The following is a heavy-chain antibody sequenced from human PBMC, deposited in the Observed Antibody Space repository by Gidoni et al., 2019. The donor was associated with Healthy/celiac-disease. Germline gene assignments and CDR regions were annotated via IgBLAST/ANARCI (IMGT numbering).Heavy chain of an antibody. V-gene: IGHV3-23*01. Sequence: EVQLLESGGGLVQPGGSLRLSCAASGFTFSSYAMSWVRQAPGKGLEWVSAISGSGGSTYYADSVKGRFTISRDNSKNTLYLQMNNLRAEDTAVYYCAKGYTVVTPEVPYYFDYWGQGTLVTVSS. J-gene: IGHJ4*02. CDR1: GFTFSSYA. CDR2: ISGSGGST. CDR3: AKGYTVVTPEVPYYFDY. D-gene: IGHD2-21*02.